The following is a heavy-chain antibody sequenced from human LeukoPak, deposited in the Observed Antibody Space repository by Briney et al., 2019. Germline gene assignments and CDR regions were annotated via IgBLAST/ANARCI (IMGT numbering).Heavy chain of an antibody. CDR2: IYYSGST. CDR1: GGSISSYY. D-gene: IGHD3-22*01. CDR3: ATQNYEFDDSSGYFDY. V-gene: IGHV4-59*01. J-gene: IGHJ4*02. Sequence: PSETLSLTCTVSGGSISSYYWSWIRQPPGKGLEWIGYIYYSGSTNYNPSLKSRVTISVDTSKNQFSLKLSSVIAADTAVYYCATQNYEFDDSSGYFDYWGQGTLVTVSS.